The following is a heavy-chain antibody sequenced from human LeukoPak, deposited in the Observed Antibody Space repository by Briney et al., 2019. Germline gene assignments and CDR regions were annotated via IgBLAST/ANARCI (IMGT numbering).Heavy chain of an antibody. D-gene: IGHD6-19*01. CDR1: GGSVSTYY. V-gene: IGHV4-59*02. CDR2: VSHSGNT. J-gene: IGHJ4*02. Sequence: SETLSLTCTVSGGSVSTYYWSWIRHPPGKELEWIGYVSHSGNTNCNPSLKSRVTMSLDTSKNHFSLRLTSVNAADTAVYYCARAGSGWSFDYWGQGSLVTVSS. CDR3: ARAGSGWSFDY.